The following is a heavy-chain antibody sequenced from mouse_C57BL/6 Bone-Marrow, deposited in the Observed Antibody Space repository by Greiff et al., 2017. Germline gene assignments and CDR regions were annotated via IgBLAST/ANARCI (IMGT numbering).Heavy chain of an antibody. CDR3: ARSDTTVVALCAMDY. D-gene: IGHD1-1*01. V-gene: IGHV1-53*01. J-gene: IGHJ4*01. CDR1: GYTFTSYW. Sequence: QVQLQQSGTELVKPGASVKLSCKASGYTFTSYWMHWVKQRPGQGLEWIGNINPSNGGTNYNEKFKSKATLTVDKSSSTAYMQLSSLTSEDSEVYYCARSDTTVVALCAMDYWGQGTSVTVSS. CDR2: INPSNGGT.